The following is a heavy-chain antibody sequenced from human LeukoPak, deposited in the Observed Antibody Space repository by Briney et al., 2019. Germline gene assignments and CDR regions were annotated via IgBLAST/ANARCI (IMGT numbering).Heavy chain of an antibody. CDR1: GGSISSYY. J-gene: IGHJ4*02. CDR3: ARPGWERKGLFDY. CDR2: IYYSGST. D-gene: IGHD1-26*01. V-gene: IGHV4-59*08. Sequence: SETLSLTCTVSGGSISSYYWSWIRQPPGKGLEWIGYIYYSGSTNYNPSLKSRVTISVDTSKNQFSLKLSSVTASDTAVYYCARPGWERKGLFDYWGQGTLVTVSS.